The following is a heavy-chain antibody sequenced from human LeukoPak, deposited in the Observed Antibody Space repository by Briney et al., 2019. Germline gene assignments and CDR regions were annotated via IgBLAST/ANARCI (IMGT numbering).Heavy chain of an antibody. V-gene: IGHV4-30-2*01. Sequence: ASQTLSLTCAVSGGSLSSGSYSWSWIRQPPGKGLEWLGYIYHSGSTSYNPSLNSRVTISVDKSKNQFSLKLSSVTAADTAVYYCARGPHDYGVPLSAFDIWGQGTMVTVSS. D-gene: IGHD4-17*01. J-gene: IGHJ3*02. CDR3: ARGPHDYGVPLSAFDI. CDR1: GGSLSSGSYS. CDR2: IYHSGST.